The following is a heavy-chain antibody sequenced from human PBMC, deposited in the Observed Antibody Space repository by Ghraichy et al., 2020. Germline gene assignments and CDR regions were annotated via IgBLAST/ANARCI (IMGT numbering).Heavy chain of an antibody. CDR1: GGSISSYY. CDR3: AKGTEYDSSGYYRVFGAFDI. CDR2: IYTSGST. Sequence: SETLSLTCTVSGGSISSYYWSWIRQPPGKGLEWIGYIYTSGSTNYNPSLKSRVTISVDTSKNQFSLKLSSVTAADTAVYYCAKGTEYDSSGYYRVFGAFDIWGQGTMVTVSS. D-gene: IGHD3-22*01. J-gene: IGHJ3*02. V-gene: IGHV4-4*09.